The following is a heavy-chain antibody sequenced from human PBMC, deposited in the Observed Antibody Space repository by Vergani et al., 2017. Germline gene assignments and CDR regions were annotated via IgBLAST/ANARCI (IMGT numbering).Heavy chain of an antibody. Sequence: QLHLQESGPGLVKPSETLSLTCTVSGGSISSGSYYWSWIRQPAGKGLEWIGRIYTSGSTNYNPSLKSRVTISVDTSKNQFSLKLSSVTAADTAVYYCARSREQWPYYFDYWGQGTLVTVSS. CDR3: ARSREQWPYYFDY. CDR2: IYTSGST. D-gene: IGHD6-19*01. V-gene: IGHV4-61*02. J-gene: IGHJ4*02. CDR1: GGSISSGSYY.